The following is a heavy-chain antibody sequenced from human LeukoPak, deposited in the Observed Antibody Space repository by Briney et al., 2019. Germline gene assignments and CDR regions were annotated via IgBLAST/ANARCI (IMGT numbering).Heavy chain of an antibody. CDR3: ANPGTTVTTWADY. CDR1: GFTFSSYA. Sequence: PGGSLRLSCGASGFTFSSYAMSWVRQAPGKGLEWVSAISGSGGSTYYADSVKGRFTISRDNSKNTLYLQMNSLRAEDTAVYYCANPGTTVTTWADYWGQGTLVTVSS. D-gene: IGHD4-17*01. J-gene: IGHJ4*02. V-gene: IGHV3-23*01. CDR2: ISGSGGST.